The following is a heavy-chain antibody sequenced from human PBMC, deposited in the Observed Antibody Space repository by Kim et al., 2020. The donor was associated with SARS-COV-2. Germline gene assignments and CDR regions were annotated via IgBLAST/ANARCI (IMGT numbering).Heavy chain of an antibody. J-gene: IGHJ4*02. V-gene: IGHV4-34*01. Sequence: IPTLQSRVTISVDTSKNQFSRKLGSGTAADSAVYYCARLLPYSGSYLVDSWGQGTLVTVSS. D-gene: IGHD1-26*01. CDR3: ARLLPYSGSYLVDS.